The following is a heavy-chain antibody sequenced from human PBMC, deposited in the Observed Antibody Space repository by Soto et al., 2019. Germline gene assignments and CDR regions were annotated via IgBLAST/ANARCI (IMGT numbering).Heavy chain of an antibody. D-gene: IGHD2-2*01. CDR2: ISSSSNSI. J-gene: IGHJ4*02. Sequence: GGSLRLFCAASGFTFSSYSMNWVRQAPGKGLEWVSSISSSSNSIYCADSVKGRFTISRDNAKNSLYLQMNSLRAEDTAVYYCARGPQYCSSTSCYVGHYWGQGT. CDR1: GFTFSSYS. V-gene: IGHV3-21*01. CDR3: ARGPQYCSSTSCYVGHY.